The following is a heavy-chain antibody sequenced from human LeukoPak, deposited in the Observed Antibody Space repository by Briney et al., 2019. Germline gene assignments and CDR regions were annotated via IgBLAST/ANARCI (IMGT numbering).Heavy chain of an antibody. CDR1: GGSFSGYY. CDR3: ARAWDIVVVPAAMRSGAFDI. D-gene: IGHD2-2*01. Sequence: SETLSLTCAVYGGSFSGYYRSWIRQPPGKGLEWVGEINHSGSTNYNPSLKSRVTISVDTSKNQFSLKLSSVTAADTAVYDCARAWDIVVVPAAMRSGAFDIWGQGTMVTVSS. J-gene: IGHJ3*02. V-gene: IGHV4-34*01. CDR2: INHSGST.